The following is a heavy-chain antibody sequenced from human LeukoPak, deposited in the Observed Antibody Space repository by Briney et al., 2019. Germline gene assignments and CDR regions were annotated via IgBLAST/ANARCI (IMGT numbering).Heavy chain of an antibody. J-gene: IGHJ6*03. CDR1: GFTFSTYG. V-gene: IGHV3-33*01. CDR2: VWYDESLK. Sequence: GGSLRLFCAASGFTFSTYGMHWVRQAPGKGLEWVAVVWYDESLKYYADSVKGRFTISRDNSKNTLFLQLNSLRAEDTAVYYCATYLGYCTSSNCPYFYMDVWGTGTTVIVSS. D-gene: IGHD2-2*03. CDR3: ATYLGYCTSSNCPYFYMDV.